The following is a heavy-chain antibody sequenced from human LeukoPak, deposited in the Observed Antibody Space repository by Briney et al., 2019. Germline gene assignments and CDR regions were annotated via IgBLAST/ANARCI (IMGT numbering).Heavy chain of an antibody. Sequence: PSETLSLTCTVSGGSISSYYWSWIRQPPGKGLEWIGYIYYSGSTNYNPSLKSRGTISVDTSKNQFSLKLSSVTAADTAVYYCARRRDGYNPNFDYWGQRNPLTVSS. CDR1: GGSISSYY. CDR3: ARRRDGYNPNFDY. V-gene: IGHV4-59*08. CDR2: IYYSGST. D-gene: IGHD5-24*01. J-gene: IGHJ4*02.